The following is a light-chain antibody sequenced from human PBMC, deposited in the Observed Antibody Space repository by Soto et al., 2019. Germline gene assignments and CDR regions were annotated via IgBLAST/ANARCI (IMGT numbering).Light chain of an antibody. J-gene: IGKJ4*01. CDR3: QQHIKWPLT. CDR1: QSVSSY. Sequence: IVLIPCPTTESRSPETRATLSFSASQSVSSYLAWSQQKPGQAPRLLLYGVSNRATGIPARFSGSGSGADFTLTISSLEPEDFALYYCQQHIKWPLTFGGGTKVDIK. CDR2: GVS. V-gene: IGKV3-11*01.